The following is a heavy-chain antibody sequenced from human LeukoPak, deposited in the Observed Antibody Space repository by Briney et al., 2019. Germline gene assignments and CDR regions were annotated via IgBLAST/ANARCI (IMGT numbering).Heavy chain of an antibody. Sequence: PGRSLRHSCAASGFTFSSYAMHWVRQAPGKGLEWVAVISYDGSNKYYADSVKGRFTISRDNSKNTLYLQMNSLRAEDTAVYYCARDAGRYSSSWIDYWGQGTLVTISS. CDR2: ISYDGSNK. CDR3: ARDAGRYSSSWIDY. D-gene: IGHD6-13*01. J-gene: IGHJ4*02. CDR1: GFTFSSYA. V-gene: IGHV3-30*04.